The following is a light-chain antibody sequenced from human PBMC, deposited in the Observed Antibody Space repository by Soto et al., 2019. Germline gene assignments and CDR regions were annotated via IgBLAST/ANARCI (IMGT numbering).Light chain of an antibody. J-gene: IGKJ5*01. CDR2: AAS. CDR1: QGISSY. Sequence: DIQLTQSPSFLSASVGDRVTITCRASQGISSYLAWYQQKPGKAPKLLIYAASTLQSGVPSRFRGSGSGTEFTLTISSLQPEDFATYYCQQLKSYPITVGQGTRLEIK. CDR3: QQLKSYPIT. V-gene: IGKV1-9*01.